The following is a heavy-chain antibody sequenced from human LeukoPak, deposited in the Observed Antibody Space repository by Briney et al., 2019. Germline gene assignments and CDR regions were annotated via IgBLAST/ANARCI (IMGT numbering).Heavy chain of an antibody. CDR3: ARRAGAYSHPYDY. D-gene: IGHD4-17*01. V-gene: IGHV3-53*01. CDR1: GFSFGDYA. Sequence: GSLRLSCTASGFSFGDYAMSWVRQAPGKGLEWVSFIYSGSTHYSDSVKGRFTISRDNSKNTLYLQMNSLRAEDTAVYYCARRAGAYSHPYDYWGQGTLVTVSS. CDR2: IYSGST. J-gene: IGHJ4*02.